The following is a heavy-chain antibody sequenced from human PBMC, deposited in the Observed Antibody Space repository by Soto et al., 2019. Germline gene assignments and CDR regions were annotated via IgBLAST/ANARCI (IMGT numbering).Heavy chain of an antibody. CDR3: ARGSPDQLLLYYYYGMDV. J-gene: IGHJ6*02. CDR1: GYTFTSYA. CDR2: INAGNGNT. V-gene: IGHV1-3*01. D-gene: IGHD2-2*01. Sequence: QVQLVQSGAEVKKPGASVKVSCKASGYTFTSYAMHWVRQAPGQRLEWMGWINAGNGNTKYSQKFQGRVTITRDTSASTAYMELSSLRSEDTAVYYCARGSPDQLLLYYYYGMDVWGRGTTVTVSS.